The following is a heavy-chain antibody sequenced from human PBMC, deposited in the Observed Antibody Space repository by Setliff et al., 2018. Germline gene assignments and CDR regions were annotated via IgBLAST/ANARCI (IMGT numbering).Heavy chain of an antibody. V-gene: IGHV4-38-2*01. D-gene: IGHD2-15*01. CDR2: IHHSGKA. Sequence: SETLSLTCAVSGFSISSGYYWGWIRQPPGKGLEWIVNIHHSGKAYYNPSLKSRVTMSVDTSKNHASLKLSSVTAADTAVYYCARGAPGRYCSGGSCSYFDYWGQGILVTVSS. CDR1: GFSISSGYY. CDR3: ARGAPGRYCSGGSCSYFDY. J-gene: IGHJ4*02.